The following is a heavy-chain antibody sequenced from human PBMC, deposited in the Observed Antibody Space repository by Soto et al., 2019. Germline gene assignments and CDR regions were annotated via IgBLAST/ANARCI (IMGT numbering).Heavy chain of an antibody. CDR3: ARGNHRWLQLWYFDL. CDR2: IIPIFGTV. V-gene: IGHV1-69*12. Sequence: QVQLVQFGAEVKKPGSSVKVSYKASGGTCSNYPISWVRQAPGQGLEWMGGIIPIFGTVNYAQKFQGRVTITADESTSTAYMELSSLRSEDTAVYYCARGNHRWLQLWYFDLWGRGTLVTVSS. CDR1: GGTCSNYP. J-gene: IGHJ2*01. D-gene: IGHD5-12*01.